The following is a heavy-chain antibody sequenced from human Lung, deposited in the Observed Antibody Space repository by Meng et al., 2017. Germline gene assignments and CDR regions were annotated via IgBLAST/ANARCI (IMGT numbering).Heavy chain of an antibody. J-gene: IGHJ4*02. CDR1: EYTFTSYA. CDR2: INAGNGNT. Sequence: QVQLVQSGAEVKKPGASVKVSCKASEYTFTSYAMHWVRQAPGQRLEWMGWINAGNGNTKYSQKLQGRVTITRDTSASTAYMELSSLRSEDTAVYYCARGEGYCTNGVCSPGYWGQGTLVTVSS. CDR3: ARGEGYCTNGVCSPGY. D-gene: IGHD2-8*01. V-gene: IGHV1-3*01.